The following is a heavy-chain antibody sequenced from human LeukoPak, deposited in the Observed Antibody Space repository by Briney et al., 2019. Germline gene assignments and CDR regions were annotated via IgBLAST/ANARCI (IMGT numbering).Heavy chain of an antibody. CDR1: GFTVSDNY. V-gene: IGHV3-66*01. CDR2: SYSGGST. CDR3: AKSRGLAGTRYNAFDI. Sequence: GGSLRLSCAASGFTVSDNYINWVRQAPGKGLEWVSVSYSGGSTYYADSVKGRFTISRDNSKNTLYLQMNSLRGEDTAVYYCAKSRGLAGTRYNAFDIWGQGTMVTVSS. J-gene: IGHJ3*02. D-gene: IGHD1-7*01.